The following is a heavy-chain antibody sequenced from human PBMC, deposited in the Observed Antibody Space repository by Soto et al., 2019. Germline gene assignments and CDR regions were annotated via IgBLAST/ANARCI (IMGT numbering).Heavy chain of an antibody. CDR1: GGSISSYY. J-gene: IGHJ1*01. D-gene: IGHD4-17*01. V-gene: IGHV4-59*01. CDR3: ARVMTTVTRGEYFQH. Sequence: SETLSLTCTVSGGSISSYYWSWIRRPPGKGLEWIGYIYYSGSTNYNPSLKSRVTISVDTSKNQFSLKLSSVTAADTAVYYCARVMTTVTRGEYFQHWGQGTLVTVSS. CDR2: IYYSGST.